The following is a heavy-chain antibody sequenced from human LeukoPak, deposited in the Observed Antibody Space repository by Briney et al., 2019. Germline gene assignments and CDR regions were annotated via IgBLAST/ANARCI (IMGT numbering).Heavy chain of an antibody. J-gene: IGHJ6*03. D-gene: IGHD1-26*01. CDR2: IYPGDSDT. CDR3: ARGVGATAPYYYYYYMDV. Sequence: GESLQISCKGSGYSFTSYWIGWVRQLPGKGLEWMGIIYPGDSDTRYSPSFQGQVTISADKSISTAYLQWSSLKASDTAMYYCARGVGATAPYYYYYYMDVWGKGTTVTVSS. V-gene: IGHV5-51*01. CDR1: GYSFTSYW.